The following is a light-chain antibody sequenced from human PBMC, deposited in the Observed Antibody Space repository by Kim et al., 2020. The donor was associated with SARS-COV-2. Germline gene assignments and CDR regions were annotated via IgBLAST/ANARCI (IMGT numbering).Light chain of an antibody. Sequence: ASVGDRVTIPCRASQSVVSWLAWYQPKPGKAPKLLIYKASNLESGVPSRFSGSGSGTEFTLTISSLQPDDFATYYCQQYISYSRTFGQGTKVDIK. V-gene: IGKV1-5*03. J-gene: IGKJ1*01. CDR2: KAS. CDR3: QQYISYSRT. CDR1: QSVVSW.